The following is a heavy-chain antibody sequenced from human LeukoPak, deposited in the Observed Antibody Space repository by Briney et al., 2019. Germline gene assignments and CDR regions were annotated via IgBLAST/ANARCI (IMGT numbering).Heavy chain of an antibody. CDR3: ARGPSYCGGDCYYYFDY. CDR1: GFTMRSEW. V-gene: IGHV3-7*01. CDR2: IKPDGSAT. Sequence: GGSLRLSCAASGFTMRSEWMSWLRQTPEKGLEWVANIKPDGSATAYVDSVKGRFTISRDNAKNSLYLQMNSLRAEDTAVYYCARGPSYCGGDCYYYFDYWGQGTLVTVSS. D-gene: IGHD2-21*01. J-gene: IGHJ4*02.